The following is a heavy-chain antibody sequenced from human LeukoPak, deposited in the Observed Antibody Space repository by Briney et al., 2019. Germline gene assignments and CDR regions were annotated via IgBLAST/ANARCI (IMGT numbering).Heavy chain of an antibody. CDR2: IIPIFGTA. D-gene: IGHD2/OR15-2a*01. V-gene: IGHV1-69*05. Sequence: SVKVSCKASGGTFSSYAISWVRQAPGQGLEWMGRIIPIFGTANYAQKFQGRVAITTDESTSTAYMELSSLRSEDTAVYYCARNLKEYDYYYYYMDVWGKGTTVTVSS. CDR1: GGTFSSYA. CDR3: ARNLKEYDYYYYYMDV. J-gene: IGHJ6*03.